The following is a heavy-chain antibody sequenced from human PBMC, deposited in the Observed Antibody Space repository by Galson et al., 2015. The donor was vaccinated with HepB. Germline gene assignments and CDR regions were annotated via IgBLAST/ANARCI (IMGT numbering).Heavy chain of an antibody. CDR1: GFTFSSYG. CDR3: ARESSDYYYMDV. CDR2: IWYDGSNK. V-gene: IGHV3-33*01. J-gene: IGHJ6*03. Sequence: SLRLSCAASGFTFSSYGMHWVRQAPGKGLEWVAVIWYDGSNKYYADSVKGRFTISRDNSKNTLYLQMNSLRAEDTAVYYCARESSDYYYMDVWGKGTTVTVSS.